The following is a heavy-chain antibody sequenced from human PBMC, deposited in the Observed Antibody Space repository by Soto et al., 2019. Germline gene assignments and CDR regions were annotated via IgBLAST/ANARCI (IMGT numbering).Heavy chain of an antibody. D-gene: IGHD3-16*02. J-gene: IGHJ4*02. CDR2: ISAYNGNT. V-gene: IGHV1-18*01. CDR1: GYTFTSYG. CDR3: ARGPPYDYVWGSYRYSAGVDY. Sequence: QVQLVQSGAEVKKPGASVKVSCKASGYTFTSYGISWVRQAPGQGLEWMGWISAYNGNTNYAQKLQGRVTMTTDTATSTAYRELGSLRSDDTAVYYCARGPPYDYVWGSYRYSAGVDYWGQGTLVTVSS.